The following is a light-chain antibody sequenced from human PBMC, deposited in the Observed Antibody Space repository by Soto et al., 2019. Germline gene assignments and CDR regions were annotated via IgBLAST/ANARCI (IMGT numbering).Light chain of an antibody. CDR1: QSVRSN. CDR2: GAS. CDR3: QQYNNWPRT. V-gene: IGKV3-15*01. Sequence: EIVMTQSPATLSVSPGERAALSCRASQSVRSNFAWYQLKPGQAPRLLIFGASTRASGIPARFSGSGSGTEFTLTISSLRSEDFAVYYCQQYNNWPRTFGQGTKVDIK. J-gene: IGKJ1*01.